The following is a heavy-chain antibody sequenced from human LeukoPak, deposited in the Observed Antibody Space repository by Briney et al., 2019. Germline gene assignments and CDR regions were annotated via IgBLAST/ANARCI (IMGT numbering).Heavy chain of an antibody. Sequence: SETLSLTXTVSGGSISSYYWSWVRQPPGKGLEWIGYIYYSGSTNYNPSLTSRVTISVDTSKNQFSLKLSTVTAADTAVYYCAMSSGWYLHFDYCGQGNLVTVSS. V-gene: IGHV4-59*01. CDR2: IYYSGST. D-gene: IGHD6-19*01. CDR1: GGSISSYY. J-gene: IGHJ4*02. CDR3: AMSSGWYLHFDY.